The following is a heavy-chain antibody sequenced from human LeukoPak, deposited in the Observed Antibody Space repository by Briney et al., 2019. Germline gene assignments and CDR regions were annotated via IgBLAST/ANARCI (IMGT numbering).Heavy chain of an antibody. Sequence: GRSLRLSCAASGFTFSSYEINWVRQAPGKGLEWVSKISDSGLNTNHADSVKGRFTISRDNTKKSVYLQMNSLRVEDTAVYYCARSFDVWGQGTMVTVSS. CDR2: ISDSGLNT. V-gene: IGHV3-48*03. CDR3: ARSFDV. J-gene: IGHJ3*01. CDR1: GFTFSSYE.